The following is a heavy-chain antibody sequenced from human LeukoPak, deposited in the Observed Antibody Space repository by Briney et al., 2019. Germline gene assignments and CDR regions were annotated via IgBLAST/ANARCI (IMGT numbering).Heavy chain of an antibody. CDR1: GFTVSSNY. Sequence: PGGSLRLSCAASGFTVSSNYMSWVRQAPGKGLEWVSVIYSGGSTYYADSVKGRFTISRDNSKNTLYLQMNSLRAEDTPVYYCARDVRYCSGGSCYTYSGYWDQGTLVTVSS. J-gene: IGHJ4*02. CDR3: ARDVRYCSGGSCYTYSGY. D-gene: IGHD2-15*01. CDR2: IYSGGST. V-gene: IGHV3-66*01.